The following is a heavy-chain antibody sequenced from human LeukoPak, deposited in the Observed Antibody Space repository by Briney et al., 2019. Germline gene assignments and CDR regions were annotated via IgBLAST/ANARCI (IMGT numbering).Heavy chain of an antibody. J-gene: IGHJ4*02. V-gene: IGHV1-18*01. D-gene: IGHD5-12*01. Sequence: ASVKVSCKASGGTFSSYAISWVRQAPGQGLEWMGWTTPYNGNTQYAEKFQDRVTITTDTSTSTAYMDLRSLRSDDTAVYYCARVKEAYDSGAYWGQGTLVTVSS. CDR1: GGTFSSYA. CDR2: TTPYNGNT. CDR3: ARVKEAYDSGAY.